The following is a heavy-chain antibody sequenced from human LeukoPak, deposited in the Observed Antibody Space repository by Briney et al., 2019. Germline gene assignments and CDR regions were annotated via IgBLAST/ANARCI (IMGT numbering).Heavy chain of an antibody. J-gene: IGHJ4*02. Sequence: ASVKVSCKASGYTFTYYYIHWMRQAPGQGLEWVGIINLNAVTTRYAQKFQGRITVTRDTSTSTVYMELSSLRSEDTAVYFCAREGAAEAKNFDYWGQGTLVIVSS. CDR1: GYTFTYYY. D-gene: IGHD6-25*01. V-gene: IGHV1-46*01. CDR3: AREGAAEAKNFDY. CDR2: INLNAVTT.